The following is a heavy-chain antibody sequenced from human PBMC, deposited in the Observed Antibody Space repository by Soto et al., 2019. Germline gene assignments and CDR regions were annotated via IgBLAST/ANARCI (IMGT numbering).Heavy chain of an antibody. V-gene: IGHV5-10-1*01. CDR2: IDPSDSYT. D-gene: IGHD3-9*01. Sequence: GESLKISCKGSGYSFTSYWISWVRQMPGKGLEWMGRIDPSDSYTNYSPSFQGHVTISADKSISTAYLQWSSLKASDTAMYYCARLQVLRYFDWLSYGMDVWGQGTTVTVSS. J-gene: IGHJ6*02. CDR3: ARLQVLRYFDWLSYGMDV. CDR1: GYSFTSYW.